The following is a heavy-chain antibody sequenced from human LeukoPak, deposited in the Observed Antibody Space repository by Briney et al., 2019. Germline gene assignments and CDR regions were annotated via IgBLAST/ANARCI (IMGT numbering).Heavy chain of an antibody. V-gene: IGHV3-30*18. CDR1: GFTFSSYG. J-gene: IGHJ3*02. Sequence: SLRLSCAASGFTFSSYGMHWVRQAPGKGLEWVAVISYDGSNKYYADSVKGRFTISRDNSKNTLYLQMNSLRAEDTAVYYCAKDLRYGDPPAFDIWGQGTMVTVSS. CDR3: AKDLRYGDPPAFDI. D-gene: IGHD4-17*01. CDR2: ISYDGSNK.